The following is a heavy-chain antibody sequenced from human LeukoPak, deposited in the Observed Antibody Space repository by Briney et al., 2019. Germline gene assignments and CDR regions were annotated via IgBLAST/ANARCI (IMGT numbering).Heavy chain of an antibody. V-gene: IGHV1-69*13. Sequence: GASVKVSCKASGGTFSSYAISWVRQAPGQGLEWMGGIIPILGTANYAQKFQGRVTITADESTSTAYMELSSLRSEDTAVYYCARTLDCSSTSCYTEPNYYYYGMDVWGQGTTVTVSS. CDR1: GGTFSSYA. J-gene: IGHJ6*02. CDR2: IIPILGTA. CDR3: ARTLDCSSTSCYTEPNYYYYGMDV. D-gene: IGHD2-2*02.